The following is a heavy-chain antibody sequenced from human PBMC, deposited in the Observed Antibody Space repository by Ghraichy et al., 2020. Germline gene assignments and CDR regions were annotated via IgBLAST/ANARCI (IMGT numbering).Heavy chain of an antibody. V-gene: IGHV1-18*04. CDR1: GYTFTSYG. CDR2: ISAYNGNT. Sequence: ASVKVSCKASGYTFTSYGISWVRQAPGQGLEWMGCISAYNGNTNYAQKLQGRVTMTTDTSTSTAYMELRSLRSDDTAVYYCARMSVEDSSGYYFDYWGQGTLVTVSS. D-gene: IGHD3-22*01. CDR3: ARMSVEDSSGYYFDY. J-gene: IGHJ4*02.